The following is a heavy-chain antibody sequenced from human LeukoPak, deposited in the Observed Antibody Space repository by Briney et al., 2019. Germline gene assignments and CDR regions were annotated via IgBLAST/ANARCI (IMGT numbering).Heavy chain of an antibody. CDR3: ARDYTVTTLDY. J-gene: IGHJ4*02. D-gene: IGHD4-17*01. CDR2: IKQDGSEK. V-gene: IGHV3-7*01. CDR1: GFTFSSYA. Sequence: PGGSLRLSCAASGFTFSSYAMSWVRQAPGKGLEWVANIKQDGSEKYYVDSVKGRFTISRDNAKNSLYLQMNSLRAEDTAVYYCARDYTVTTLDYWGQGTLVTVSS.